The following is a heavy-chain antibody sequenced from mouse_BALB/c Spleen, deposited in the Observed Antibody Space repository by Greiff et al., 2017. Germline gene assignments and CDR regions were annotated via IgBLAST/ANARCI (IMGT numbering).Heavy chain of an antibody. CDR3: ARDKFDY. CDR2: ISDGGSYT. V-gene: IGHV5-4*02. CDR1: GFTFSDYY. Sequence: EVQRVESGGGLVKPGGSLKLSCAASGFTFSDYYMYWVRQTPEKRLEWVATISDGGSYTYYPDSVKGRFTISRDNAKNNLYLQMSSLKSEDTAMYYCARDKFDYWGQGTTLTVSS. J-gene: IGHJ2*01.